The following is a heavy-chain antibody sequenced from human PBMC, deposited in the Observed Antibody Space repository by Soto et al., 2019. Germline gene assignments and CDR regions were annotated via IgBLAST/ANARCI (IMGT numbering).Heavy chain of an antibody. J-gene: IGHJ3*02. CDR1: GYTFTGYY. CDR3: ARGGWDIVVVVAATPGAFDI. Sequence: ASVKVSCKASGYTFTGYYMHWVRQAPGQGLEWMGWINPNSGGTNYAQKFQGWVTMTRDTFISTAYMELSRLRSDDTAVYYCARGGWDIVVVVAATPGAFDIWGQGTMVTVSS. CDR2: INPNSGGT. V-gene: IGHV1-2*04. D-gene: IGHD2-15*01.